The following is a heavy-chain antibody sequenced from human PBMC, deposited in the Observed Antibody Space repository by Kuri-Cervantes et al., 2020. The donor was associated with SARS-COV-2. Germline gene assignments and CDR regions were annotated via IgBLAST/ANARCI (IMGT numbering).Heavy chain of an antibody. CDR1: GGTFSSYA. D-gene: IGHD7-27*01. Sequence: SVKVSCKASGGTFSSYAISWVRQAPGQGLEWMGGIIPIFGTANYAQKFQGRVTITTDESTSTAYMELSSLRSEDTAVYYCARVTGDLGVGAFDIWGQGTMVNDSS. J-gene: IGHJ3*02. CDR3: ARVTGDLGVGAFDI. V-gene: IGHV1-69*05. CDR2: IIPIFGTA.